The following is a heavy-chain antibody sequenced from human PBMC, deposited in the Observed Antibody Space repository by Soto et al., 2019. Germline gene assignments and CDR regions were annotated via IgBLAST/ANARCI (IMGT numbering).Heavy chain of an antibody. D-gene: IGHD2-15*01. CDR3: ASDLGYCSGGSYHRHLLAFPAQRTTDP. CDR2: IIPILGIA. V-gene: IGHV1-69*02. CDR1: GGTFSSDS. J-gene: IGHJ5*02. Sequence: ASVKVSCKASGGTFSSDSISWVRQAPGQGLEWMGRIIPILGIANYAQKFQGRVTITADKSTSTAYMELSSLRSEDTAVYYCASDLGYCSGGSYHRHLLAFPAQRTTDP.